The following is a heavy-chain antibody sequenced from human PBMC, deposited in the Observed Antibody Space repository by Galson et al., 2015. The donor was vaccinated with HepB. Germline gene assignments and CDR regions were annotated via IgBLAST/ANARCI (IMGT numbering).Heavy chain of an antibody. D-gene: IGHD2-15*01. CDR1: GYTLTELS. Sequence: SVKVSCKVSGYTLTELSVHWVRQAPGKGLEWMGGFDPEDGETIYAQKFQGRVTMTEDTSTDTAYMELSSLRSEDTAVYYCATAGGIGLRGAFMVVSTFDYWGQGTLVTVSS. CDR2: FDPEDGET. J-gene: IGHJ4*02. V-gene: IGHV1-24*01. CDR3: ATAGGIGLRGAFMVVSTFDY.